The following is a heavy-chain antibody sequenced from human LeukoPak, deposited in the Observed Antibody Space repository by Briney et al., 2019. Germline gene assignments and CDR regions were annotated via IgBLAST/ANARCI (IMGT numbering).Heavy chain of an antibody. J-gene: IGHJ4*02. Sequence: SETLSLTCAVYGGSFSGYYWSWIRQPPGKGLEWIGGINHSGSTNYNPSLKSRVTISVDTSKNQFSLKLSSVTAADTAVYYCARGRSSSWYVDYWGQGTLVTVSS. CDR3: ARGRSSSWYVDY. D-gene: IGHD6-13*01. V-gene: IGHV4-34*01. CDR2: INHSGST. CDR1: GGSFSGYY.